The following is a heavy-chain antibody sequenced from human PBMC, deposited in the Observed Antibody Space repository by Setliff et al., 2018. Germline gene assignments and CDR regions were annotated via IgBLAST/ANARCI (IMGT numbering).Heavy chain of an antibody. CDR2: IYASWST. Sequence: SETLSLTCTVSGDSINSRTNYWSWIRQPAGKGPEWIGHIYASWSTNYNPSLESRVTLSVDTSKNQFSLKLTSVIAADTAVYYCARGMRDGYRSFHYWGQGTLVTVSS. V-gene: IGHV4-61*09. CDR1: GDSINSRTNY. J-gene: IGHJ4*02. CDR3: ARGMRDGYRSFHY. D-gene: IGHD5-12*01.